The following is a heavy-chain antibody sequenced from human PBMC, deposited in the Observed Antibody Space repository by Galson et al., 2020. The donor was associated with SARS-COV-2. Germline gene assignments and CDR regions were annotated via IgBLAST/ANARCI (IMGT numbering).Heavy chain of an antibody. CDR2: ISYDGSNK. J-gene: IGHJ6*02. CDR3: ARVGCSSTSCYYYYGMDV. V-gene: IGHV3-30-3*01. D-gene: IGHD2-2*01. Sequence: GGSLRISCAASGFTFSSYAMHWVRQAPGKGLEWMAAISYDGSNKDYADPVKGRFTISRDNSKNTLYLQMNSLRAEDTAVYYCARVGCSSTSCYYYYGMDVWGQGTTVTVSS. CDR1: GFTFSSYA.